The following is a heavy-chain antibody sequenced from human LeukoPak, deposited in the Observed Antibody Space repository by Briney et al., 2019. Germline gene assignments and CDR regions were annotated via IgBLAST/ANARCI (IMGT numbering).Heavy chain of an antibody. J-gene: IGHJ4*02. CDR2: MRHDGSSK. Sequence: GGALRLSCAASGFTFSSRGIHWVRQAPGKGPGWVALMRHDGSSKIYADSVKGRFTISRDNSKNTLYLQMNSLRSEDTAVYYCATSNSGNLHFDYWGQGTLVTVSS. CDR1: GFTFSSRG. CDR3: ATSNSGNLHFDY. D-gene: IGHD1-26*01. V-gene: IGHV3-30*02.